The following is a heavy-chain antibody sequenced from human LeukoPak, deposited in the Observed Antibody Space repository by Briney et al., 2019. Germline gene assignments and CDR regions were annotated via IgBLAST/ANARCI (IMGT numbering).Heavy chain of an antibody. CDR1: GYTLTELS. Sequence: ASVKVSCKVSGYTLTELSMHWVRQAPGKGLEWMGGFDPEDGETIYAQKFQGRVTMTEDTSTTTAYMELRSLRSDDTAVYYCARLSVVVVPAATWGLDDYYYYYMDVWGKGTTVTVSS. CDR2: FDPEDGET. V-gene: IGHV1-24*01. CDR3: ARLSVVVVPAATWGLDDYYYYYMDV. J-gene: IGHJ6*03. D-gene: IGHD2-2*01.